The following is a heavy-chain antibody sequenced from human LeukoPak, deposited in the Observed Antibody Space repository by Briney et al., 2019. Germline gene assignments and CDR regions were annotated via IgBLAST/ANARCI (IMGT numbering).Heavy chain of an antibody. CDR2: IIPIFGTA. V-gene: IGHV1-69*13. CDR1: GGTFSSYA. D-gene: IGHD3-22*01. J-gene: IGHJ4*02. Sequence: SVKVSCKASGGTFSSYAISWVRQAPGQGLEWMGGIIPIFGTANYAQKFQGRVTITADESTSTAYMELSSLRSEDTAVYYCARDRIDYDYDSSGYYDYWGQGTLVTVSS. CDR3: ARDRIDYDYDSSGYYDY.